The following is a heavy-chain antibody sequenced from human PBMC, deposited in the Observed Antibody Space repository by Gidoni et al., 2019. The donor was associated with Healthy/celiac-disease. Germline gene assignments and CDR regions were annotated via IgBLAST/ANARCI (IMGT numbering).Heavy chain of an antibody. CDR2: INPNSGGT. J-gene: IGHJ4*02. D-gene: IGHD6-13*01. CDR3: ARYSTAGGGRSSWYYHGYYFDY. V-gene: IGHV1-2*02. CDR1: GTTLTGYF. Sequence: QVQLVYYGAEVKKPGALVYVSCKASGTTLTGYFTHWLGKAPGQGLEWMEWINPNSGGTNYAQEFQGRVTMTRDTSISTADMELSRRGSDDTAVYYCARYSTAGGGRSSWYYHGYYFDYWGQGTLVTVSS.